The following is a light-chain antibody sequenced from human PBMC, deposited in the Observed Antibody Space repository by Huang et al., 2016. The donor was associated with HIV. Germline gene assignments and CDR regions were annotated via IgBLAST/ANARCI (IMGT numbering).Light chain of an antibody. V-gene: IGKV3-11*01. CDR3: QQRSAWPLT. J-gene: IGKJ4*01. CDR2: DAS. CDR1: QSVRSY. Sequence: EIVLTQSPATLSLSPGERATLPCRASQSVRSYLAWYQQKPGQAPRLLIYDASNRATGIPARFSGSVSGTDFTLTISNLQSEDFAVYYCQQRSAWPLTFGGGTKVEI.